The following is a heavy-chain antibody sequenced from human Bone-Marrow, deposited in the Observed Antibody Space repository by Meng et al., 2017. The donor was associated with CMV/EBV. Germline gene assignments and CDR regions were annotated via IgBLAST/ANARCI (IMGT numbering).Heavy chain of an antibody. CDR3: ARDPTTEYYYYGMDV. CDR2: IHSDGTGT. CDR1: GFSLSGYW. V-gene: IGHV3-74*01. D-gene: IGHD2/OR15-2a*01. J-gene: IGHJ6*02. Sequence: GGSLRLSCAASGFSLSGYWMHWVRQAPGKGLVWVSRIHSDGTGTSYADSVKGRFTISRDNAKNTLYLQMNSLRAEDTAVYYCARDPTTEYYYYGMDVCGQGTTVTVSS.